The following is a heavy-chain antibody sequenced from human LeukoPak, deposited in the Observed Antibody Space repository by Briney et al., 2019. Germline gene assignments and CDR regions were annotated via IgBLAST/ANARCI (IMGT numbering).Heavy chain of an antibody. D-gene: IGHD2-21*02. CDR1: GGSVSSSRYY. CDR2: IYYTGST. CDR3: ARVAVVVTAIVFDY. V-gene: IGHV4-39*01. J-gene: IGHJ4*02. Sequence: SETLSLTCPVSGGSVSSSRYYWGWIRQPPGKGLEWIGSIYYTGSTYYKPSLKSRVTISVDASKNQISLKLSSVTAADTAVYYCARVAVVVTAIVFDYWGQGTLVTVSS.